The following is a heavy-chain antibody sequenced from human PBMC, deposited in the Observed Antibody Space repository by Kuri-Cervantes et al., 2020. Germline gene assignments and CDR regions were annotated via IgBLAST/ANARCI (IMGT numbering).Heavy chain of an antibody. CDR1: GYTFTGYY. J-gene: IGHJ6*03. D-gene: IGHD5-18*01. CDR2: INPNSGGT. CDR3: ARGRGIQLWLGASYYMDV. Sequence: ASVKVSCKASGYTFTGYYMHWVRQAPGQGLEWMGWINPNSGGTNYAQKFQGWVTMTGDTSISTAYMELSRLRSDDTAVYYCARGRGIQLWLGASYYMDVWGKGTTVTVSS. V-gene: IGHV1-2*04.